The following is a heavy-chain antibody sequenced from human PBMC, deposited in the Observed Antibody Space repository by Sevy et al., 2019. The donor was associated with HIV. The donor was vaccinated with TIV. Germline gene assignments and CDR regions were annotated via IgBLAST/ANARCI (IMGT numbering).Heavy chain of an antibody. J-gene: IGHJ3*01. Sequence: GGSLRLSCAASGFPFSDAWMNWVRQAPGKGLEWVGLIKNENEGGTTDYAAPVKGRLTISRDDSKNTLYLQMSSLKTEDTAIYSCTTDWGSGTTWERAFDLWGQGTMVTVSS. V-gene: IGHV3-15*01. D-gene: IGHD1-7*01. CDR3: TTDWGSGTTWERAFDL. CDR2: IKNENEGGTT. CDR1: GFPFSDAW.